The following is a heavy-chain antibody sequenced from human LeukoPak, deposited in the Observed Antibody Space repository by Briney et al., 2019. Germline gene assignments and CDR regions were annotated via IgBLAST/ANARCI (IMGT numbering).Heavy chain of an antibody. CDR3: ARRRRGYSYGLKWAFDI. CDR1: GYTFTSYD. V-gene: IGHV1-8*01. Sequence: ASVKVSCKASGYTFTSYDINWVRQATGQGLEWMGWMNPNSGNTGYAQKFQGRVTMTRNTSISTAYMELSSLRSEDTAVYYCARRRRGYSYGLKWAFDIWGQGTMVTVSS. D-gene: IGHD5-18*01. CDR2: MNPNSGNT. J-gene: IGHJ3*02.